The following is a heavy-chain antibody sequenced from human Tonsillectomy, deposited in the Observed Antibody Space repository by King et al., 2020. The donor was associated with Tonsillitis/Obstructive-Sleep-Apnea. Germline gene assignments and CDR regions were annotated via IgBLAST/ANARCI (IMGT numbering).Heavy chain of an antibody. Sequence: VQLVESGGGLVQPGGSLRLSCSASGFTFSSYAMHWVRQAPGKGLEYVSAISSSGRSTYYADSVKGRFTISRDNSENTLNLQMHSLRTEDTAAYYCVKDLVQGGYDLVYFDYWGQGTLVTVSS. D-gene: IGHD5-12*01. J-gene: IGHJ4*02. CDR3: VKDLVQGGYDLVYFDY. V-gene: IGHV3-64D*06. CDR2: ISSSGRST. CDR1: GFTFSSYA.